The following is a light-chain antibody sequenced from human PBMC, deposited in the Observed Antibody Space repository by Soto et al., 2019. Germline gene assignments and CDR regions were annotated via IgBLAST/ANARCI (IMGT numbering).Light chain of an antibody. Sequence: DIQMTQSPSTLSASVGDRVTITCRASQSISSWLAWYQQKPGKAPKLLIYKAASLESGVPSRFSSSGSGTEFTLTISSLQPDEFATYYCQQYNSYWTFGQGTKLEIK. V-gene: IGKV1-5*03. CDR3: QQYNSYWT. CDR1: QSISSW. CDR2: KAA. J-gene: IGKJ1*01.